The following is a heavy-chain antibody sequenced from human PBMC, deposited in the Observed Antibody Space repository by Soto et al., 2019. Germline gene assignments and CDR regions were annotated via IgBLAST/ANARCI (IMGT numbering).Heavy chain of an antibody. Sequence: GGSLRLSCAASGFTFSSYGMHWVRQAPGKGLEWVAVISYDGSNKYYADSVKGRFTISRDNSKNTLYLQMNSLRAEDTAVYYCASQGSGWRHDFDYWGQGTLVTVSS. J-gene: IGHJ4*02. CDR3: ASQGSGWRHDFDY. CDR2: ISYDGSNK. CDR1: GFTFSSYG. D-gene: IGHD6-19*01. V-gene: IGHV3-30*03.